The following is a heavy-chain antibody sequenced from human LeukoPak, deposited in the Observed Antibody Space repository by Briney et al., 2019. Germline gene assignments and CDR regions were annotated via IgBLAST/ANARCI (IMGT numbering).Heavy chain of an antibody. J-gene: IGHJ5*02. Sequence: ASVKVSCKASGYTFTTYYMHWVRQAPGQGLEWMGIINPSGGSTSYAQKFQSRVTMTRDTSTSTVYMELSSLRSEDMAVYYCARSDNMERTRTLWFGESFNWFDPWGQGTLVTVSS. CDR2: INPSGGST. D-gene: IGHD3-10*01. CDR1: GYTFTTYY. V-gene: IGHV1-46*01. CDR3: ARSDNMERTRTLWFGESFNWFDP.